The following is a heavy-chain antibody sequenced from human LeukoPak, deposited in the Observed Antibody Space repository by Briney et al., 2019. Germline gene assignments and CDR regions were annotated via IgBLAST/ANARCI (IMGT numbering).Heavy chain of an antibody. CDR3: AKHNGDSCYSPSDY. V-gene: IGHV3-23*01. CDR2: ISGSGGST. CDR1: GFTFSSYA. Sequence: PGGSLRLSCAASGFTFSSYAMSWVRQAPGKGLEWVSAISGSGGSTYYADSVKGRFTISRDNSKNTLYLQMNSLRAEDAAVYYCAKHNGDSCYSPSDYWGQGALVTVSS. D-gene: IGHD2-15*01. J-gene: IGHJ4*02.